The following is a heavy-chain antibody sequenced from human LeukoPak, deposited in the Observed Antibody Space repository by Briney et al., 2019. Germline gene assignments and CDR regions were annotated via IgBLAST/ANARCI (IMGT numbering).Heavy chain of an antibody. J-gene: IGHJ4*02. CDR2: IWYDGGNK. Sequence: QAGGSLRLSCAASGFTFTSYGMHWVRQAPGKGLEWVAVIWYDGGNKFYADSVKGRFTISRDNSKDTLYLQMNSLRAEDTAVYYCARSHARDGYNFAYWGQGTLVTVSS. CDR3: ARSHARDGYNFAY. CDR1: GFTFTSYG. V-gene: IGHV3-33*01. D-gene: IGHD5-24*01.